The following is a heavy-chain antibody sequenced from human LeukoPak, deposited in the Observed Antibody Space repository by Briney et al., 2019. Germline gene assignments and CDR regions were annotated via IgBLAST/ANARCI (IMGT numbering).Heavy chain of an antibody. D-gene: IGHD6-25*01. V-gene: IGHV3-48*01. CDR2: ISGSSSTI. CDR1: GFTFSSYS. Sequence: QPGGSLRLSCAASGFTFSSYSMNWVRQAPGKGLEWVSYISGSSSTIYYADSVKGRFTISRDNAKNSLYLQMNSLRAEDTAVYYCARVAATNPDYWGQGTLVTVSS. J-gene: IGHJ4*02. CDR3: ARVAATNPDY.